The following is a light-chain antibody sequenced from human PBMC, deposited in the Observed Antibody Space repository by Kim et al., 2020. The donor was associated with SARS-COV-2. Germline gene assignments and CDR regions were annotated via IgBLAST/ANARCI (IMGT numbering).Light chain of an antibody. CDR1: SGYVGGYNY. V-gene: IGLV2-8*01. CDR3: SSYAGSNNLV. Sequence: GQSVPTSCTGTSGYVGGYNYVSWYQQHPGKAPKLMIYEVSKRPSGVPDRFSGSKSGNTASLTVSGLQAEDEADYYCSSYAGSNNLVFGGGTQLTVL. CDR2: EVS. J-gene: IGLJ2*01.